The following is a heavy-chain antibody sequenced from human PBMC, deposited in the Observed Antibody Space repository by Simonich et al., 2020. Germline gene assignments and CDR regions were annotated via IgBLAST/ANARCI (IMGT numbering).Heavy chain of an antibody. CDR3: ARAYSSSWYNWFDP. Sequence: QVQLVESGGGVVQPGRSLRLSCAGSGFTFSSYGMHGVRQAPGKGMGWVAVIWYDESNKYYADSVQGRFTISRDNSKNTLYLQMNSLRAEDTAVYYCARAYSSSWYNWFDPWGQGTLVTVSS. CDR2: IWYDESNK. CDR1: GFTFSSYG. V-gene: IGHV3-33*01. D-gene: IGHD6-13*01. J-gene: IGHJ5*02.